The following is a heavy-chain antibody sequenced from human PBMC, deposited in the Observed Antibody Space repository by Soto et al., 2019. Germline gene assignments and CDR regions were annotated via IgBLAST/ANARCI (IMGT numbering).Heavy chain of an antibody. V-gene: IGHV4-59*01. D-gene: IGHD3-9*01. J-gene: IGHJ4*02. CDR3: ARSHYDVLTGFNQYYFDY. CDR2: IYYRGST. Sequence: SATLSHTYTVSGSSISPYDWNWIRQPPGKGLEWIGYIYYRGSTNYNPSLQTRVIISVDTSKNQFSLRLSSVTAADTAVYYCARSHYDVLTGFNQYYFDYWGQGALVTVSS. CDR1: GSSISPYD.